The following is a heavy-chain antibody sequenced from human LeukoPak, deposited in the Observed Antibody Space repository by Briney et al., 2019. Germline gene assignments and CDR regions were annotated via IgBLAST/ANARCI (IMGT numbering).Heavy chain of an antibody. Sequence: ASVRVSCKASGDTFTSYNMNWVRQATGQGLEWMGWMNPNSGNTGYAQKFQGRVTMSTNSSISTAYMELSSLGSGDTAVYYCVREERGYCSGGSCTGPFDSWGQGTLVIISS. CDR1: GDTFTSYN. V-gene: IGHV1-8*01. CDR3: VREERGYCSGGSCTGPFDS. CDR2: MNPNSGNT. D-gene: IGHD2-15*01. J-gene: IGHJ4*02.